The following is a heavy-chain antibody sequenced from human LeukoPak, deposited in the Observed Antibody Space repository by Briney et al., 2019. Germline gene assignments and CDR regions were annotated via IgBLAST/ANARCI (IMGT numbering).Heavy chain of an antibody. CDR1: GFTFSSYW. CDR3: ARVGGPGWYGY. V-gene: IGHV3-74*03. J-gene: IGHJ4*02. CDR2: INIDGSTT. D-gene: IGHD6-19*01. Sequence: GGSLRLSCAASGFTFSSYWMHWVRQVPGKGLVWVSRINIDGSTTTYTDSVKGRFTISRDNAKNTLYLQMNSLRAEDTALYYCARVGGPGWYGYWGQGTLVTVSS.